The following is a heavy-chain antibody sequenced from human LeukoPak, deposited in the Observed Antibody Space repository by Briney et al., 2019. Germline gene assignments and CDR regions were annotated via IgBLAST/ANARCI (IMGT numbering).Heavy chain of an antibody. Sequence: PGGSLRLSCAASGFTFSSYWMHWVRQAPGKGLEWVSSISSSSSYIYYADSVKGRFTISRDNAKNSLYLQMNSLRAEDTAVYYCARDTMPSALLNYYDSSGYFDYWGQGTLVTVSS. D-gene: IGHD3-22*01. CDR1: GFTFSSYW. V-gene: IGHV3-21*01. CDR3: ARDTMPSALLNYYDSSGYFDY. J-gene: IGHJ4*02. CDR2: ISSSSSYI.